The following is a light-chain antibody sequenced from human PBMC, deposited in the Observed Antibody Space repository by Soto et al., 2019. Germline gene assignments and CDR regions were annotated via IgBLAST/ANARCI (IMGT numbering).Light chain of an antibody. CDR2: GAS. J-gene: IGKJ1*01. CDR3: QQYGSTPRT. Sequence: EIVLTQSPDTLSLSPGERATLSCRASQSVSSAYLAWYQQKPGQAPRLLFYGASSRPTGVPDRFSGSGSGTSFPLTISRLEPEDFAVYYCQQYGSTPRTFGQGTKVEIK. CDR1: QSVSSAY. V-gene: IGKV3-20*01.